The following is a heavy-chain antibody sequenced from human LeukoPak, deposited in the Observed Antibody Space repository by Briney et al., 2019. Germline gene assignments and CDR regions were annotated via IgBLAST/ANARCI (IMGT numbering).Heavy chain of an antibody. J-gene: IGHJ6*03. CDR1: GGSFSGYY. V-gene: IGHV4-34*01. D-gene: IGHD5-12*01. CDR3: ARGVSWRPRYYYYYMDV. Sequence: SETLSLTCVIDGGSFSGYYWSWIRQPPGKGLEWIGEINHSGSTNYNPSLKSRVTISVDTSKNQFSLKLSSVTAADTAVYYCARGVSWRPRYYYYYMDVWGKGTTVTVSS. CDR2: INHSGST.